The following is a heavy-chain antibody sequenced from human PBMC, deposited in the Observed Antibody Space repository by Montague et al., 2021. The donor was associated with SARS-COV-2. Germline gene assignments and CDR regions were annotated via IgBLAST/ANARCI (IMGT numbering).Heavy chain of an antibody. CDR1: GGSISSYY. Sequence: SETLSLTCSVSGGSISSYYWSWIRQSPGKGLEWIGYIFHSGITXXXPSXKGRVTISVDMSKSQFSLQLNSVTAADSAVYYCARTEYNWNDWFDPWGQGTLVTVSS. J-gene: IGHJ5*02. V-gene: IGHV4-59*13. D-gene: IGHD1-20*01. CDR2: IFHSGIT. CDR3: ARTEYNWNDWFDP.